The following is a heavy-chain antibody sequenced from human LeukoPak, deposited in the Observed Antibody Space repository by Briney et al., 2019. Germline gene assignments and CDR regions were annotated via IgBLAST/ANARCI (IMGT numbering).Heavy chain of an antibody. J-gene: IGHJ4*02. Sequence: SETLSLTCAVYGGSFSGYYWNWIRQPPGKGLEYIGYIFYSGRTNYNPSLKSRVTISVDTSKNQFSLKLTSVTAADTAVYYCTKGRGIWGQGTLVTVSS. CDR1: GGSFSGYY. V-gene: IGHV4-59*08. D-gene: IGHD3-10*01. CDR2: IFYSGRT. CDR3: TKGRGI.